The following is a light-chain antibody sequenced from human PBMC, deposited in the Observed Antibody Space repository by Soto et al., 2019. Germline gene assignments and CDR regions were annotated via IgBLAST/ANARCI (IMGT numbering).Light chain of an antibody. CDR1: SSDIGAYNF. J-gene: IGLJ2*01. CDR3: TSVTTSTTMI. Sequence: QSVLTQPASVSGSPGQSITISCTGTSSDIGAYNFVSWYQQHPGTAPKLMLYDVNIRPSGVSNRFSGSKSGNTASLTISGLQAEDEADYYCTSVTTSTTMIFGGETKLTVL. CDR2: DVN. V-gene: IGLV2-14*03.